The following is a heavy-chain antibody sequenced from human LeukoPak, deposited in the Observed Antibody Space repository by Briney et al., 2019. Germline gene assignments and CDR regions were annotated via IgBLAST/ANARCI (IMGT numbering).Heavy chain of an antibody. CDR2: INHSGST. V-gene: IGHV4-34*01. CDR1: GGSFSGYY. D-gene: IGHD2-2*01. CDR3: ARAVPAANYYYGMDV. J-gene: IGHJ6*02. Sequence: SETLSLTCAVYGGSFSGYYWSWIRQPPGKGLEWIGEINHSGSTNYNPSLKSRVTISVGTSKNQFSLKLSSVTAADTAVYYCARAVPAANYYYGMDVWGQGTTVTVSS.